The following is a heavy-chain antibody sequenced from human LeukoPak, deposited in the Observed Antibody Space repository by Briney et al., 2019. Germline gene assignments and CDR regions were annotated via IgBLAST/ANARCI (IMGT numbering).Heavy chain of an antibody. D-gene: IGHD5-24*01. CDR3: ARMTEMATIRIDY. Sequence: SETLSLTCTVSGYSTSSGYYWGWIRQPPGKGLEWIGSIYHSGSTYYNPSLKSRVTISVDTSKNQFSLKLSSVTAADTAVYYCARMTEMATIRIDYWGQGTLVTVSS. V-gene: IGHV4-38-2*02. CDR1: GYSTSSGYY. CDR2: IYHSGST. J-gene: IGHJ4*02.